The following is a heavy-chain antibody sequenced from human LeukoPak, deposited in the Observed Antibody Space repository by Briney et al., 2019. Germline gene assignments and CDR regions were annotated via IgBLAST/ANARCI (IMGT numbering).Heavy chain of an antibody. D-gene: IGHD3-3*01. CDR3: ARANDFWSGYFWFDP. CDR2: ISAYNGNT. Sequence: ASVKASCKASGYTFTSYGISWVRQAPGQGLEWMGWISAYNGNTNYAQKLQGRVTMTTDTSTSTAYMELRSLRSEDTAVYYCARANDFWSGYFWFDPWGQGTLVTVSS. J-gene: IGHJ5*02. V-gene: IGHV1-18*01. CDR1: GYTFTSYG.